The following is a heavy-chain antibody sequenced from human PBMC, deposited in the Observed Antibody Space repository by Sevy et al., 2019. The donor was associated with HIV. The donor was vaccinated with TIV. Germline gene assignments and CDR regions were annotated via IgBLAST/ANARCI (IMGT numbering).Heavy chain of an antibody. V-gene: IGHV3-9*03. D-gene: IGHD1-1*01. Sequence: GGSLRLSCAASGFTFDAYAMHWVRQVPGKGLEWVSGISWNSGTLAYADSVRGRFTISRDNAKNSLYLQMNSLKTEDMALYYCAKVGTAQLWGEWGIDVWGHGTTVTVSS. CDR3: AKVGTAQLWGEWGIDV. CDR1: GFTFDAYA. CDR2: ISWNSGTL. J-gene: IGHJ6*02.